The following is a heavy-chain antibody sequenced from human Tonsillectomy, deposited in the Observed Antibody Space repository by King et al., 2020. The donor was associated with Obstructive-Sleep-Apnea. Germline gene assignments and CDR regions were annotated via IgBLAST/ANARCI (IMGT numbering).Heavy chain of an antibody. CDR1: GFTFSSYA. Sequence: VQLVESGGGLVQPGGSLRLSCAASGFTFSSYAMSCVRQAPGKVLEWVSAISGSGCRTYYADSVKGRLTMSRDNSKNTLYLQMNSLRAEDTAVYYCAKMDILTGYYTALLDYWGQGTLVTVSS. D-gene: IGHD3-9*01. J-gene: IGHJ4*02. V-gene: IGHV3-23*04. CDR3: AKMDILTGYYTALLDY. CDR2: ISGSGCRT.